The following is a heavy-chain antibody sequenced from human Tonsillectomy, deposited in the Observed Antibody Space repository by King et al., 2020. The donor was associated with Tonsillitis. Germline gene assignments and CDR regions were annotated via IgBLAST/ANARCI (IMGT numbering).Heavy chain of an antibody. V-gene: IGHV4-59*01. J-gene: IGHJ5*02. D-gene: IGHD3-10*01. CDR3: ARDFGSGTCYSRPFFS. CDR2: ISYGGTT. Sequence: QLQESGPGLVRPSETLSLTCTVSAGSLSNYYWSWIRQTPGEGLQWIGYISYGGTTKYNPSLGNRVTISSDTSKNHFSLPLRSSTAADTAIYYCARDFGSGTCYSRPFFSWGQGVLVTVSP. CDR1: AGSLSNYY.